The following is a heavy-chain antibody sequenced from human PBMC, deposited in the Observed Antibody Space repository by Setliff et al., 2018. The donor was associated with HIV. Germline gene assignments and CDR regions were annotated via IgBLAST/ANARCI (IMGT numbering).Heavy chain of an antibody. V-gene: IGHV4-38-2*01. CDR3: ARSSTMVRGVDAFEI. Sequence: SETLSLTCAVSGYSISSGYFWGWIRQPPGKGLEWIGSIYHSGNTYYNPSLKSRVTISVDTSKTHFSLKVTSVTAADTAVYYCARSSTMVRGVDAFEIWGQGTMVTVSS. CDR2: IYHSGNT. CDR1: GYSISSGYF. D-gene: IGHD3-10*01. J-gene: IGHJ3*02.